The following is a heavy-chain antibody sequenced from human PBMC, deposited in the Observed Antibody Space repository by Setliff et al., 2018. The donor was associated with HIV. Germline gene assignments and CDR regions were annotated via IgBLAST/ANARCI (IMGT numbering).Heavy chain of an antibody. V-gene: IGHV3-66*02. J-gene: IGHJ4*02. CDR1: GFTVRDNY. D-gene: IGHD3-16*01. Sequence: PGGSLRLSCAAPGFTVRDNYFTWVRQAPGKGLECVSVIFGGDATYYADSVQGRFTISRDTSRNMLYLQMNSLRPEDTALYYCARGGGRHSLDSWGQGTLVPVSP. CDR3: ARGGGRHSLDS. CDR2: IFGGDAT.